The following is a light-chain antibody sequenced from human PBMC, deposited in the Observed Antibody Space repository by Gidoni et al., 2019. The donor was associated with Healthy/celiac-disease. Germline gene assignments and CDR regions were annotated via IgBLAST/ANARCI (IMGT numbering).Light chain of an antibody. Sequence: QSLLPQPPSASGTPGQRVTISCSGSSANIGSNTVNWYQQLPGTAPKLLIYSNNPRPPGVPDRFAGSKSGTSASLAISGLQSEDEADYYCAAWDDSLNGVVFGGGTKLTVL. CDR1: SANIGSNT. CDR3: AAWDDSLNGVV. CDR2: SNN. J-gene: IGLJ2*01. V-gene: IGLV1-44*01.